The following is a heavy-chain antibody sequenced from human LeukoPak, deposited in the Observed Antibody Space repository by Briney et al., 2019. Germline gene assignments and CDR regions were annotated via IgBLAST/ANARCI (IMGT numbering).Heavy chain of an antibody. D-gene: IGHD2-15*01. J-gene: IGHJ6*03. V-gene: IGHV3-7*01. Sequence: GGSLRLSCAASGFTFSSYGMHWVRQAPGKGLEWVANIKQDGSEKYYVDSVKGRFTISRDNAKNSLYLQMNSLRAEDTAVYYCARVGVVVAATDYYYYYYYMDVWGKGTTVTVSS. CDR2: IKQDGSEK. CDR1: GFTFSSYG. CDR3: ARVGVVVAATDYYYYYYYMDV.